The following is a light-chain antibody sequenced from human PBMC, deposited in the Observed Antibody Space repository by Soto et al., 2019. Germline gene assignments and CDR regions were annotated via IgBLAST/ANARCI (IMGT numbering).Light chain of an antibody. Sequence: SYELTQLPSVSVAPGKTARITCGGNNIGSNSVHWYQQKPGQAPVLVIYYDSDRASGIPERFSGSNSGNTATLTISRVEAGDEADYYCQVWDSSRAYVFGTGTKVTVL. CDR1: NIGSNS. CDR2: YDS. J-gene: IGLJ1*01. V-gene: IGLV3-21*04. CDR3: QVWDSSRAYV.